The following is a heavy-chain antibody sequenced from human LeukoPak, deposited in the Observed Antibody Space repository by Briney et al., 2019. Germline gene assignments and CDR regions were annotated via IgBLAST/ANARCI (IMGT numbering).Heavy chain of an antibody. CDR2: ISGAGSSA. J-gene: IGHJ4*02. CDR1: GITFSSYA. D-gene: IGHD3-22*01. CDR3: AKEEAYDSSAIDY. V-gene: IGHV3-23*01. Sequence: GGSLRLSCAASGITFSSYAMSWVRQAPGKGLEWVSSISGAGSSAHHADSVKGRFTISRDNSKNTLYLQLNSLRAEDTAVYYCAKEEAYDSSAIDYWGQGTLVTVSS.